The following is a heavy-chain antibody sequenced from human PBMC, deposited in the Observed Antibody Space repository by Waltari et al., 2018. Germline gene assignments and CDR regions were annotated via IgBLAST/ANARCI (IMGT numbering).Heavy chain of an antibody. J-gene: IGHJ3*02. V-gene: IGHV1-69*05. CDR2: IIPIFGTA. CDR3: ATESGRLAFDI. D-gene: IGHD3-10*01. Sequence: VSCKASGGTFSSYAISWVRQAPGQGLEWMGGIIPIFGTANYAQKFQGRVTMTRDTSISTAYMELSRLRSDDTAVYYCATESGRLAFDIWGQGTMVTVSS. CDR1: GGTFSSYA.